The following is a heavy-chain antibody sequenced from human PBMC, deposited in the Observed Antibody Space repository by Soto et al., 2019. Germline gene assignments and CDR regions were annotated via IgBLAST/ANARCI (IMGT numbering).Heavy chain of an antibody. CDR3: AREGIAVAGHESYYGMDV. CDR1: GYTFTGYY. D-gene: IGHD6-19*01. V-gene: IGHV1-2*02. CDR2: INPNSGGT. Sequence: ASVKVSCKASGYTFTGYYMHWVRQAPGQGLEWMGWINPNSGGTNYAQKFQGRVTMTRDASISTACMELSRLRSDDTAVYYCAREGIAVAGHESYYGMDVWGQGTTVTVSS. J-gene: IGHJ6*02.